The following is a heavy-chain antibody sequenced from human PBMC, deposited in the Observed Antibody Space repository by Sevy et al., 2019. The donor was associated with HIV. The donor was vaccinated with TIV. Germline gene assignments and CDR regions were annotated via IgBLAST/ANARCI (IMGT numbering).Heavy chain of an antibody. CDR3: AKAGVRVGGTFDLFYFDY. Sequence: GGSLRLSCAASGFTFSTYAMSWVRQAPGKGLEWVSGISGSGATTYYADSVKGRFTISRDISNNTLYPQMNSLTAEDTAIYYCAKAGVRVGGTFDLFYFDYWGQGTLVTVSS. D-gene: IGHD6-19*01. CDR1: GFTFSTYA. CDR2: ISGSGATT. J-gene: IGHJ4*02. V-gene: IGHV3-23*01.